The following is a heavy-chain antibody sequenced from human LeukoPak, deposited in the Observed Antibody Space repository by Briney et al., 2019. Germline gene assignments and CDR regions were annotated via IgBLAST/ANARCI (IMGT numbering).Heavy chain of an antibody. J-gene: IGHJ4*02. CDR3: ARGSYYYDSSGYPSSVYFDY. CDR2: INPNSGGT. CDR1: GYTFTGYY. Sequence: GASVKVSCKASGYTFTGYYMHWVRQAPGQGLEWMGWINPNSGGTNYEQKFQGRVTMTRDTSISTAYMELSRLRSDDTAVYYCARGSYYYDSSGYPSSVYFDYWGQGTLVTVSS. V-gene: IGHV1-2*02. D-gene: IGHD3-22*01.